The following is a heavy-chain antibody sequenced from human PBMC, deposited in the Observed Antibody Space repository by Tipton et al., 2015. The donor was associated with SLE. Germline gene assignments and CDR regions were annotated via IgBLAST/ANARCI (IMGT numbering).Heavy chain of an antibody. CDR2: IYYSGST. CDR3: ARVEGITMVRGVFNWFDP. J-gene: IGHJ5*02. V-gene: IGHV4-59*01. Sequence: TLSLTCTVSGGSISSYYWSWIRQPPGKGLEWIGYIYYSGSTYYNPSLKSRVTISVDTSKNQFSLKLSSVTAADTAVYYCARVEGITMVRGVFNWFDPWGQGTLVTVSS. D-gene: IGHD3-10*01. CDR1: GGSISSYY.